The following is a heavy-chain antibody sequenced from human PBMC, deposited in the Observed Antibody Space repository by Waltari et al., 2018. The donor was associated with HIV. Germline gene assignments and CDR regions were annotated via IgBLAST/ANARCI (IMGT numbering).Heavy chain of an antibody. CDR3: ARDQHSATNYYGLDV. V-gene: IGHV3-33*02. Sequence: QVHLVESGGAVVQSGKSLRLSCAPSGFHFSNYALQWVRQGPGEGLEWLSVIWADGSHESYADFAKGRFTISRDDSDNTLFLYLSGLRADDTAVYYCARDQHSATNYYGLDVWGQGTTVTVS. CDR1: GFHFSNYA. J-gene: IGHJ6*02. D-gene: IGHD3-10*01. CDR2: IWADGSHE.